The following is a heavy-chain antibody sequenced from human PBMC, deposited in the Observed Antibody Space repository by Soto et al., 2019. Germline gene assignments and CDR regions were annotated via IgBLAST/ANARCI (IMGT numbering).Heavy chain of an antibody. Sequence: ITLKESGPTLVKPTQTLTLTCTFSGFSLNTGGVGVGWVRQPRGKAMEWLALIYWDDDERYRPSLRSRLNITKDNINNQVVLTMTNMDPEDTATYYCVRNWRYYGGDYYYGMDAWGQGTTVTVSS. CDR1: GFSLNTGGVG. CDR3: VRNWRYYGGDYYYGMDA. CDR2: IYWDDDE. V-gene: IGHV2-5*02. J-gene: IGHJ6*02. D-gene: IGHD3-10*01.